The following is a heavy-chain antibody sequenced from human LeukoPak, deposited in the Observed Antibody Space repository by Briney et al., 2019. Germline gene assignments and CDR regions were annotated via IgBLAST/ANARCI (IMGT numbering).Heavy chain of an antibody. Sequence: SETLSLTCTVSGGSISSYYWSWIRQPAGKGLEWIGRIYTSGSTNYNPSLKSRVTISVDKSKNQFSLKLSSVTAADTAVYYCATHGASQGGYSEYWGHGTLVTVSS. D-gene: IGHD4-17*01. CDR1: GGSISSYY. J-gene: IGHJ4*01. V-gene: IGHV4-4*07. CDR2: IYTSGST. CDR3: ATHGASQGGYSEY.